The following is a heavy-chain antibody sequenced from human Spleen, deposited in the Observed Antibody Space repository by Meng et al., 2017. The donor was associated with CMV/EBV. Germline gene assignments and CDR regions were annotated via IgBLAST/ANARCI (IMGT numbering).Heavy chain of an antibody. Sequence: ASVKVFCKASGYTFTDYYIHWVRQAPGQGLEWMGWINPNSGGTNYAQKFQGRATMTRDTSISTGYMELSRLRSADTAMYYCARDRGGFSYGLDYWGQGMLVTVSS. J-gene: IGHJ4*02. CDR3: ARDRGGFSYGLDY. CDR2: INPNSGGT. V-gene: IGHV1-2*02. CDR1: GYTFTDYY. D-gene: IGHD5-18*01.